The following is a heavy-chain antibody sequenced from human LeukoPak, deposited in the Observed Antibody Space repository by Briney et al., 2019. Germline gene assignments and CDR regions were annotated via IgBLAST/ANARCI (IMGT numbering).Heavy chain of an antibody. D-gene: IGHD3-22*01. V-gene: IGHV3-21*04. J-gene: IGHJ4*02. CDR1: GFTFSSYS. CDR2: ISSSSSYI. Sequence: GGSLRLSCAASGFTFSSYSMNWVRQAPGKGLEWVSSISSSSSYIYYADSVKGRFTISRDNAKNSLYLQMNSLRAEDTALYYCAKKMGPDYYDSSGYSPFDYWGQGTLVTVSS. CDR3: AKKMGPDYYDSSGYSPFDY.